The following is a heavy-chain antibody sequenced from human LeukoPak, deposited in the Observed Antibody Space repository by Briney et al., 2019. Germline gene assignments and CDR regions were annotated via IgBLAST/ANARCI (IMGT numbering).Heavy chain of an antibody. CDR1: GDSIGSGAYY. CDR3: ARAYDSSGYYYYYYFDY. V-gene: IGHV4-31*01. CDR2: IYYNGNT. D-gene: IGHD3-22*01. J-gene: IGHJ4*02. Sequence: SQTLSLTCTASGDSIGSGAYYWRWIRQHPGRGLEWIGFIYYNGNTYYNPSLKSPATISVDTSKNQFSLKLTSVTAADTAVYYCARAYDSSGYYYYYYFDYWGPGTTVTVSP.